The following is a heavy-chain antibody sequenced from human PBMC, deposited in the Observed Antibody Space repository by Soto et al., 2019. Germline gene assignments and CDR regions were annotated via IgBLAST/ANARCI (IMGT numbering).Heavy chain of an antibody. CDR3: ARWGGDCCYDAFDI. D-gene: IGHD2-21*02. CDR2: IIPMFGTV. CDR1: GGTFSSYA. V-gene: IGHV1-69*12. Sequence: QVQLVQSGAEVKKPGSSVKVSCKASGGTFSSYAISWVRQAPGQGLEWMGGIIPMFGTVNYEKKFQGRVTITADESTSTAYMELSSLRSEDPAVYYCARWGGDCCYDAFDIWGQGTMVTVSS. J-gene: IGHJ3*02.